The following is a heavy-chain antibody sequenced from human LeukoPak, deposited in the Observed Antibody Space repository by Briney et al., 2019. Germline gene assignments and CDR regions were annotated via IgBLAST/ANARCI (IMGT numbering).Heavy chain of an antibody. CDR1: GGTFSSYA. J-gene: IGHJ5*02. D-gene: IGHD3-10*01. V-gene: IGHV1-69*06. CDR3: ARDRYGSGSYWSWFDP. Sequence: ASVNVSCKASGGTFSSYAISWVRQAPGQGLEWMGRIIPIFGTANYAQKFQGRVTITADKSTSTAYMELSSLRSEDTAVYYCARDRYGSGSYWSWFDPWGQGTLVTVSS. CDR2: IIPIFGTA.